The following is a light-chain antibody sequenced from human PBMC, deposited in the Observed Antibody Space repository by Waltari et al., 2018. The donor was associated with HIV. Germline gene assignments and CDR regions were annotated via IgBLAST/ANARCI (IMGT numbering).Light chain of an antibody. Sequence: QSALTQPASVSGSPGQSITISCTGTSSDVGGYNFVSWYQHLPGKAPKLMIYEVSNRPSGVSNRFSGSKSGNTASLSISGLQAEDEADYYCTSYTSSSTPVVFGGGTKLTVL. V-gene: IGLV2-14*01. J-gene: IGLJ2*01. CDR2: EVS. CDR3: TSYTSSSTPVV. CDR1: SSDVGGYNF.